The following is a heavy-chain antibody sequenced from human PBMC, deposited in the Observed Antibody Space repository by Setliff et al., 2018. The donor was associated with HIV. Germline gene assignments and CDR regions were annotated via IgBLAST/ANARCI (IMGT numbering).Heavy chain of an antibody. CDR1: GGSMSTYY. CDR3: ARVFPPIRGAPFGTPPGAFDI. V-gene: IGHV4-4*07. J-gene: IGHJ3*02. Sequence: PSETLSLTCSVSGGSMSTYYWSWIRQPAGKGLEWIGRIYSSGSTIYSPSLRSRVTMSVDTSKSQLSLKLTSVTAADTAVYYCARVFPPIRGAPFGTPPGAFDIWGQGTMVTVSS. D-gene: IGHD2-15*01. CDR2: IYSSGST.